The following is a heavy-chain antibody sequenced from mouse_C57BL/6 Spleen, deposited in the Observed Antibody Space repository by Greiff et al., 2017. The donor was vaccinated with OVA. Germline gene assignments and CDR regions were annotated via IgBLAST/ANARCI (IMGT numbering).Heavy chain of an antibody. V-gene: IGHV7-3*01. J-gene: IGHJ3*01. Sequence: EVNLVESGGGLVQPGGSLSLSCAASGFTFTDYYMSWVRQPPGKALEWLGFIRNKANGYTTEYSASVKGRFTISRDNSQSILYLQMNALRAEDSATYYCARFSYYDDAFAYWGQGTLVTVSA. CDR1: GFTFTDYY. CDR2: IRNKANGYTT. D-gene: IGHD2-4*01. CDR3: ARFSYYDDAFAY.